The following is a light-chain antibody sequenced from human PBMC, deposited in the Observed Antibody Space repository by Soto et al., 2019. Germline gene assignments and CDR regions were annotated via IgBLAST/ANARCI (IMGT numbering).Light chain of an antibody. CDR1: LGIRDD. V-gene: IGKV1-6*01. CDR2: SAS. CDR3: LQDYSYPWT. J-gene: IGKJ1*01. Sequence: AIQMTQSPSSLSASVGDRVTITCRASLGIRDDLGWYQQKPGTAPKLLIYSASSLQSGVPSRFSGSGSGTDFTLTISSLQPEDFATYYCLQDYSYPWTFGQGTKVEIK.